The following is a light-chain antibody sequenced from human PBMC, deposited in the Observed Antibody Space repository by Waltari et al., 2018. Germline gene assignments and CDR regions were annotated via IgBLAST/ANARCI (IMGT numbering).Light chain of an antibody. CDR3: SSYTSTSAYV. CDR2: EVT. Sequence: QPALAQPASVSGSPGQSITISCSGTSSDVGAYDYVSCYQQHPGEVPKLIIYEVTNRPAGVSNRFSGSKSGNTASLTISGLQAEDDADYYCSSYTSTSAYVFGSGTKVTVI. CDR1: SSDVGAYDY. J-gene: IGLJ1*01. V-gene: IGLV2-14*03.